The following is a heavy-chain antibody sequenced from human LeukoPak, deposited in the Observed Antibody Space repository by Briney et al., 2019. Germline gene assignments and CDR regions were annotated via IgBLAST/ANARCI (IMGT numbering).Heavy chain of an antibody. CDR3: ARHQGSGTGFDP. D-gene: IGHD1-26*01. V-gene: IGHV4-61*02. CDR1: GGSISSGSYY. J-gene: IGHJ5*02. Sequence: PSQTLSLTCTVSGGSISSGSYYWSWIRQPAGKGLEWIGRIYTSGSTNYNPSLKSRVTISVDTSKNQFSLKLSSVTAADTAVYYCARHQGSGTGFDPWGQGTLVTVSS. CDR2: IYTSGST.